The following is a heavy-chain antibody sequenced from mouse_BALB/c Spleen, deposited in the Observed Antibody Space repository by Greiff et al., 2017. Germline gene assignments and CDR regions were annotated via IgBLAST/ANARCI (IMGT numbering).Heavy chain of an antibody. CDR3: ARSYDYLDY. J-gene: IGHJ2*01. D-gene: IGHD2-4*01. CDR2: IYPGNGDT. CDR1: GYTFTSYN. Sequence: QVQLQQPGAELVKPGASVKMSCKASGYTFTSYNMHWVKQTPGQGLEWIGAIYPGNGDTSYNQKFKGKATLTADKSSSTAYMQLSSLTSEDSAVYYCARSYDYLDYWGQGTTLTVSS. V-gene: IGHV1-12*01.